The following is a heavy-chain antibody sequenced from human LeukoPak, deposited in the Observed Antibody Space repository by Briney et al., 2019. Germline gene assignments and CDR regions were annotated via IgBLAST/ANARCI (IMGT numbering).Heavy chain of an antibody. CDR2: INHSGST. D-gene: IGHD3-10*01. J-gene: IGHJ4*02. V-gene: IGHV4-34*01. CDR3: ARHSYGSGSYYNPTFDY. Sequence: PSETLSLTCAVYGGSFSGYYWSWIRQPPGKGLEWIGEINHSGSTNYNPSLKSRVTISVDTSKNQFSLKLSSVTAADTAVYYCARHSYGSGSYYNPTFDYWGQGTLVTVSS. CDR1: GGSFSGYY.